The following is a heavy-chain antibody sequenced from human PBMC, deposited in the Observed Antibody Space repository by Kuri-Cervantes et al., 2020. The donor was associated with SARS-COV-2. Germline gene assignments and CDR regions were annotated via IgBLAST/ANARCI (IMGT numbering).Heavy chain of an antibody. CDR3: ATLDCLD. Sequence: GESLKISCAASGFTFRNYSLNWVRQAPGKGREWVSYISGSRRTTFYEESVKGRVSISRDNAKHSLYLQLNSLRDEDTAVYYCATLDCLDWGQGTLVTVSS. CDR2: ISGSRRTT. V-gene: IGHV3-48*02. CDR1: GFTFRNYS. D-gene: IGHD2-21*01. J-gene: IGHJ4*02.